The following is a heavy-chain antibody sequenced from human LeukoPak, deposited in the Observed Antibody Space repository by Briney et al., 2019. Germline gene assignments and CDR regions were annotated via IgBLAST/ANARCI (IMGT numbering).Heavy chain of an antibody. Sequence: PSETLSLTCTVSGGSISSYYWSWIRQPPGKGLEWIGYIYYSGSTNYNPSLKSRVTISVDTSKNQFSLKLSSVTAADTAVYYCARDAPAGGAFDIWGQGTMVTVSS. V-gene: IGHV4-59*01. CDR2: IYYSGST. CDR3: ARDAPAGGAFDI. CDR1: GGSISSYY. J-gene: IGHJ3*02. D-gene: IGHD2-2*01.